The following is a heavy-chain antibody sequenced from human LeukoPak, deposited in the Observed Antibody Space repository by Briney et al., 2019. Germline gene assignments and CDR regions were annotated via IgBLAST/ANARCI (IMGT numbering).Heavy chain of an antibody. V-gene: IGHV3-21*01. CDR2: ISSNSSYI. D-gene: IGHD3-22*01. CDR3: ARDSSGKPGTFDY. Sequence: PGGSLRLSCAASGFTFSSYSMNWVRQAPGKGLEWVSSISSNSSYIYYADSVKGRFTISRDNAKNSLYLQMNSLRAEDTAVYYCARDSSGKPGTFDYWGQGTLVTVSS. J-gene: IGHJ4*02. CDR1: GFTFSSYS.